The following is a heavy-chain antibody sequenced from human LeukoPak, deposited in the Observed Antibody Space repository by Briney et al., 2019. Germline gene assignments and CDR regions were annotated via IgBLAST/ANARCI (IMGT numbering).Heavy chain of an antibody. V-gene: IGHV3-23*01. CDR2: INSRGGNK. D-gene: IGHD3-22*01. J-gene: IGHJ4*02. CDR1: RFTFSNYV. CDR3: AKESTYYYDGSN. Sequence: GGSLRLSCAASRFTFSNYVMHWVRQAPGKGLEWVSGINSRGGNKYYADSVKGRFTISRDNSKNTLYLQMNSLRAEDTAVYYCAKESTYYYDGSNWGQGTLVTVSS.